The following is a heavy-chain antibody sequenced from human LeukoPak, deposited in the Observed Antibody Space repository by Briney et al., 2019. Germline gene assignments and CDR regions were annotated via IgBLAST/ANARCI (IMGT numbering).Heavy chain of an antibody. CDR1: GYTFSSYG. J-gene: IGHJ4*02. Sequence: ASGKVSCKASGYTFSSYGISWVRQAPGQGLEWMGWISAYNGNTNYRQKLQGRVTMTTDTSTSTAYMDLRSLRSDDTAIYYCARDSPGGSGTYYNDSPDYWGQGTLVTVSS. D-gene: IGHD3-10*01. CDR2: ISAYNGNT. V-gene: IGHV1-18*01. CDR3: ARDSPGGSGTYYNDSPDY.